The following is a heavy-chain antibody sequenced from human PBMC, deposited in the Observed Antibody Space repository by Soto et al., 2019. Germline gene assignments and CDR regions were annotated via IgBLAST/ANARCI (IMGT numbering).Heavy chain of an antibody. V-gene: IGHV3-43*01. Sequence: EVQLVESGGVVVQPGGSLSLSCAASGFTFDDYTMHWVRQAPGRGLEWVSVISWDGGSTYYADSVKGRFTISRDNRKNSLYLQMNSLRTEDTALYYCAKEEYSSSSGGFQHWGQGTLVTVSS. CDR1: GFTFDDYT. CDR3: AKEEYSSSSGGFQH. D-gene: IGHD6-6*01. J-gene: IGHJ1*01. CDR2: ISWDGGST.